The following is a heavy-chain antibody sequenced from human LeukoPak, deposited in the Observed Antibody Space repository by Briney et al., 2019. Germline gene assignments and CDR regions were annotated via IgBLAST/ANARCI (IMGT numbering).Heavy chain of an antibody. CDR3: ASLVLNYDFWSGLLSNYYYYYMDV. CDR2: IKQDGSEK. D-gene: IGHD3-3*01. CDR1: GFIFSSYW. Sequence: GGSLRLSCAASGFIFSSYWMSWARQAPGKGLEWVANIKQDGSEKYYVDSVKGRFTISRDNAKNSLYLQMNSLRAEDTAVYYCASLVLNYDFWSGLLSNYYYYYMDVWGKGTTVTVSS. J-gene: IGHJ6*03. V-gene: IGHV3-7*01.